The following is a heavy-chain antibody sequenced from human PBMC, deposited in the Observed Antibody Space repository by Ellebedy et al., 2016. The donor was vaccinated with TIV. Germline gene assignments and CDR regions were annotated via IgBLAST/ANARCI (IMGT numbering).Heavy chain of an antibody. CDR3: ARAPDYSSSWYSGYFDL. V-gene: IGHV4-39*07. J-gene: IGHJ2*01. CDR1: GGSISSSSYY. Sequence: MPSETLSLTCTVSGGSISSSSYYWGWIRQPPGKGLEWIGSIYYSGSTYYNPSLKSRVTISVDTSKNQFSLKLSSVTAADTAVYYCARAPDYSSSWYSGYFDLWGRGTLVTVSS. D-gene: IGHD6-13*01. CDR2: IYYSGST.